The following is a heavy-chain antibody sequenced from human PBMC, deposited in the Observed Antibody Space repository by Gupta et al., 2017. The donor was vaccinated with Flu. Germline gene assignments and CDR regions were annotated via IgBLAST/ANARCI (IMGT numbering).Heavy chain of an antibody. CDR1: GFTFSNYA. V-gene: IGHV3-23*01. CDR3: AKDLVMGGFSPSDY. CDR2: ISGSAYST. J-gene: IGHJ4*02. Sequence: EVQLLESGGGLVQPGGSLRLSCAASGFTFSNYALSGVRQAPGKGLEWVSGISGSAYSTYYADSVKGQFTISRDNSKNTLYLQMNSLRVEDTAVYYCAKDLVMGGFSPSDYWGQGTLVTVSS. D-gene: IGHD3-16*01.